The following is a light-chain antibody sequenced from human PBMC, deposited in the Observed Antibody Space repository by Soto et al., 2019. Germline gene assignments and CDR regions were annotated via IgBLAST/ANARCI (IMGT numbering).Light chain of an antibody. Sequence: DVVMTQSPLSLPVTPGEPASISCMSSQSLQHVNGNKYLDWYVQKAGQSPQLLIYLGSNRAPGVPDRFSGSGSGTDFTLKITRVEAEDVGIYYCMQSLQTPRHFGQGTRLEI. CDR3: MQSLQTPRH. J-gene: IGKJ5*01. CDR1: QSLQHVNGNKY. CDR2: LGS. V-gene: IGKV2-28*01.